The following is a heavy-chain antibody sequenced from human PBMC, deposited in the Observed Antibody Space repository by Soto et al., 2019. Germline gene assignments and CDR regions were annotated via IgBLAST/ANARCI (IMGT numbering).Heavy chain of an antibody. CDR1: GFTFSSYS. D-gene: IGHD6-6*01. Sequence: EVQLVESGGGLVKPGGSLRLSCAASGFTFSSYSMNWVRQAPGKGLEWVSSISSSSSYIYYADSVKGRFTISRDNAKNSLYLQMNSLRAEDTTVYYCAREQVQLVLYYYGMDVWGQGTTVTVSS. CDR2: ISSSSSYI. V-gene: IGHV3-21*01. CDR3: AREQVQLVLYYYGMDV. J-gene: IGHJ6*02.